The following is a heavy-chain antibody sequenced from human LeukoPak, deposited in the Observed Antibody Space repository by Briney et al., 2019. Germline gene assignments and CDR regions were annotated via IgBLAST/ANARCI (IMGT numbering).Heavy chain of an antibody. CDR3: VRDGRDCTGDNYYSYFDF. V-gene: IGHV3-7*01. J-gene: IGHJ4*02. CDR2: IKQDGSKK. Sequence: GGSLRLSCVASGSTFSSYWMTWVRQAPGKGLEWVANIKQDGSKKYYVDSVEGRFTIFRDNAQNSLSLQMNNLRADDTAVYYRVRDGRDCTGDNYYSYFDFWGQGTLVTVSS. D-gene: IGHD2-8*02. CDR1: GSTFSSYW.